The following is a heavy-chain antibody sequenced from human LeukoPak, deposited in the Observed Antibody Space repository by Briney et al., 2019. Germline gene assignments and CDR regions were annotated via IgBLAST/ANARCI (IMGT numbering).Heavy chain of an antibody. CDR3: AKGSWINSFDY. J-gene: IGHJ4*02. D-gene: IGHD5-12*01. Sequence: GGSLRLSCAASGFTFSSYSMNWVRQAPGKGLEWVSWISGSGGNTYYADSVKGRFTISRDDSKNTLLLQMNSLRAEDTAVYYCAKGSWINSFDYWGQGTLVTVSS. V-gene: IGHV3-23*01. CDR2: ISGSGGNT. CDR1: GFTFSSYS.